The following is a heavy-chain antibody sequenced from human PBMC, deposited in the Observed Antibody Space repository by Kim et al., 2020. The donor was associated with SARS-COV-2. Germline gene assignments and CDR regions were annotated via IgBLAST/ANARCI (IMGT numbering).Heavy chain of an antibody. Sequence: ASVKVSCKTSGHFFTRDSIHWVRQAPGQGLEWMGGIDCGNGNTIYSQKFQGRVTFTTDTSASTAYMELSFLRSEDSAVYYCLGGFYFDSWGRGTLVTVSS. V-gene: IGHV1-3*01. CDR3: LGGFYFDS. CDR2: IDCGNGNT. CDR1: GHFFTRDS. D-gene: IGHD3-16*01. J-gene: IGHJ4*02.